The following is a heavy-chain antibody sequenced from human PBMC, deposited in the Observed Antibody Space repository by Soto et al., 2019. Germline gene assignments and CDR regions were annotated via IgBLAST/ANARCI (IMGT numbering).Heavy chain of an antibody. V-gene: IGHV6-1*01. CDR2: TYFRSKWYN. CDR3: AKGDNLGPKTGYAFDP. J-gene: IGHJ5*02. CDR1: GESVSSNTAS. D-gene: IGHD5-12*01. Sequence: SQTLSLTCAISGESVSSNTASWNWIRQSPSRCLEWLGSTYFRSKWYNDYAVSVKSRIIINPDTSNNQFSLQLNSVTPEDTAVYFCAKGDNLGPKTGYAFDPWGQGIMVTVSS.